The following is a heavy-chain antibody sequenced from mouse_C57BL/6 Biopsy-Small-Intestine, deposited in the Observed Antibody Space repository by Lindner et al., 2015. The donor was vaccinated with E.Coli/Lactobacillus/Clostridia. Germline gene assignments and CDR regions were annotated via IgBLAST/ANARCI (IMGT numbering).Heavy chain of an antibody. D-gene: IGHD1-3*01. CDR1: GYTLTELS. V-gene: IGHV1-18*01. CDR2: FDPEDGET. Sequence: SVKVSCKVSGYTLTELSMHWVRQAPGKGLEWMGGFDPEDGETIYAQKFQGRVTMTEDTSTDTAYMELSSLRSEDTAVYYCATVYSSGWYMYLDYWGQGTLVTVSS. J-gene: IGHJ4*01. CDR3: ATVYSSGWYMYLDY.